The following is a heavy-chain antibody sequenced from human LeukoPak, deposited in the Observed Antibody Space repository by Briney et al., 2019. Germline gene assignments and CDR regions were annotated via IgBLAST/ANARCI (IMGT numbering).Heavy chain of an antibody. CDR3: TTAGFNYGGNTSFDY. CDR1: GFTFNNAW. Sequence: GGSLRLSCVVSGFTFNNAWMSWVRQARGKGLGWVGRIKSKTDGGTTDYAAPVKGRFTIPRDDSKNTLYLQMNSLKTEDTAVYYCTTAGFNYGGNTSFDYWGQGTLVTVSS. D-gene: IGHD4-23*01. CDR2: IKSKTDGGTT. V-gene: IGHV3-15*01. J-gene: IGHJ4*02.